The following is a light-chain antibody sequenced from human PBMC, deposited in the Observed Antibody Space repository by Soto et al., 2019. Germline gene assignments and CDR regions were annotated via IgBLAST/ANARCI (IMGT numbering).Light chain of an antibody. Sequence: IQMTQSPSSLSASVGDIVTITCLASQRISTYLNWFQQRPGKAPRLLIYAASTLQTGVSSNFSGSASGTDFTLTITSLQPEDFATYFCHQTYSIPPTFGQGTKVDIK. CDR3: HQTYSIPPT. CDR1: QRISTY. CDR2: AAS. J-gene: IGKJ1*01. V-gene: IGKV1-39*01.